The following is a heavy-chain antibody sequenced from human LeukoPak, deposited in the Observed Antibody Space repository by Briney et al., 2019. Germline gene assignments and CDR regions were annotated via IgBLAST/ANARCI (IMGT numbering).Heavy chain of an antibody. D-gene: IGHD3-3*01. CDR1: GGTFSSYA. J-gene: IGHJ4*02. CDR3: ARSKSRFLEWRDPLFDY. V-gene: IGHV1-69*05. CDR2: IIPIFGTA. Sequence: GASVKVSCKASGGTFSSYAISWVRQAPGQGLEWMGGIIPIFGTANYAQKFQGRVTITTDESTSTAYMELSSLRSEDTAVYYCARSKSRFLEWRDPLFDYWGQGTLVTVSS.